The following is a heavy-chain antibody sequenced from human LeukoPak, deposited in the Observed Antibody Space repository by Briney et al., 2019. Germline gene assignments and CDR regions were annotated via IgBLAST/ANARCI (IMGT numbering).Heavy chain of an antibody. V-gene: IGHV1-46*01. J-gene: IGHJ4*02. Sequence: ASVKVSCKASGYTFTSYYMHWVRQAPGQGLEWMGIINPSGGSTSYAQKFQGRVTMTRDMSTSTVYMELSSLRSEDTAVYYCARDSSDYGDYEGYFDYWGQGTLVTVSS. CDR2: INPSGGST. CDR1: GYTFTSYY. CDR3: ARDSSDYGDYEGYFDY. D-gene: IGHD4-17*01.